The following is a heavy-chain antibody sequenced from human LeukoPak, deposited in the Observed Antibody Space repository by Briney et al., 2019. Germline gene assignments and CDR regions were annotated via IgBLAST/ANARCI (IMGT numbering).Heavy chain of an antibody. Sequence: GGSLRLSCVASGFTFRSYWMNWVRQAPGKGLEWVANIKQDGSEKYYVDSVKGRFTISRDNAKNSLHLQMNSLRAEDTAVYYCAREGSDSSGSYGMDVWGQGTTVTVSS. J-gene: IGHJ6*02. V-gene: IGHV3-7*01. D-gene: IGHD3-22*01. CDR3: AREGSDSSGSYGMDV. CDR1: GFTFRSYW. CDR2: IKQDGSEK.